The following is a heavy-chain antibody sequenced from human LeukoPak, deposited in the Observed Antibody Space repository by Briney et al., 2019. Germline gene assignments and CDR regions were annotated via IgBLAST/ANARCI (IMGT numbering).Heavy chain of an antibody. J-gene: IGHJ6*04. Sequence: GGSLRVSCSASGFTFSSYAMHCVRQAPGKGLEYVSSISSNGGSTYYADSVKGRFTISRDNSKNTLYLQMSSLRAEDTAAYYCVKALRGYSGYDLGYYYGMEVWGKGTTVTASS. V-gene: IGHV3-64D*08. CDR2: ISSNGGST. D-gene: IGHD5-12*01. CDR3: VKALRGYSGYDLGYYYGMEV. CDR1: GFTFSSYA.